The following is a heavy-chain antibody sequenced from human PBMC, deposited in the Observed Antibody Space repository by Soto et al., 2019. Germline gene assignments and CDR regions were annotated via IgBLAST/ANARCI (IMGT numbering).Heavy chain of an antibody. V-gene: IGHV3-66*01. Sequence: EVQLVESGGGLVQPGGSLRLSCAASVLTVSSNYMSWVRQAPGKGLEWVSVMYSGGSTYYADSVKGRFIISRDNYKNTLYLQMDSLRVEDTAVYYCARDSSLHQPLFYGMDVWGQGTTVTVSS. CDR1: VLTVSSNY. J-gene: IGHJ6*02. CDR2: MYSGGST. D-gene: IGHD2-2*01. CDR3: ARDSSLHQPLFYGMDV.